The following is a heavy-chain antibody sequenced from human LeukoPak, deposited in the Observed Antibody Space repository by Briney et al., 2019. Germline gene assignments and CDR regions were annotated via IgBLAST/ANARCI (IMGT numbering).Heavy chain of an antibody. J-gene: IGHJ4*02. CDR2: IYPGDSDT. D-gene: IGHD2-15*01. Sequence: GESLEISCKGSGYLFTTYWSAGVRQMPGKGLEWMGIIYPGDSDTRYSPSFRGHVTISAAMSITTAYLQWSSLKASDTAMYYCARVLGYCSGGSCYSPDYYFDYWGRGTLVTVSS. CDR3: ARVLGYCSGGSCYSPDYYFDY. V-gene: IGHV5-51*03. CDR1: GYLFTTYW.